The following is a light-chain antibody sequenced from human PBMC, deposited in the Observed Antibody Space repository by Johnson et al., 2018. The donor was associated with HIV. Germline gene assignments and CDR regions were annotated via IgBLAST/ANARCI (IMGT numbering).Light chain of an antibody. CDR3: GTWASSLRTGF. Sequence: QAVLTQPPSVSATPGQKVTISCSGSSSNIGNNYVSWYRQVPGTAPKLLIYENNRRPSGIPDRFSGSKSGTSATLGIAGLQTGDEADYYCGTWASSLRTGFFGTGNKVTVL. CDR2: ENN. J-gene: IGLJ1*01. CDR1: SSNIGNNY. V-gene: IGLV1-51*01.